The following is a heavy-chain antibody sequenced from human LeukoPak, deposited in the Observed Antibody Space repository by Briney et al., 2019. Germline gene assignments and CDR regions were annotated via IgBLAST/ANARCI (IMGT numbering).Heavy chain of an antibody. CDR1: GFTFGSYA. D-gene: IGHD2-15*01. V-gene: IGHV3-23*01. Sequence: GGSLRLSCAASGFTFGSYAMTWVRQAPGKGLEWVSSISGSGGSTYYADSVKGRFTISRDNSKNTLYLQMNSLRAEDTAVYYCARAMIVVVVVARAPLFDYWGQGTLVTVSS. CDR2: ISGSGGST. CDR3: ARAMIVVVVVARAPLFDY. J-gene: IGHJ4*02.